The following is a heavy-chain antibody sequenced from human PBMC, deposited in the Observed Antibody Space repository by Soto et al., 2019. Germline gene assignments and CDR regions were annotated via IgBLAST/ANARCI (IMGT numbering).Heavy chain of an antibody. J-gene: IGHJ4*02. V-gene: IGHV1-24*01. CDR2: FDPEDGET. D-gene: IGHD3-22*01. Sequence: ASVKVSCKASGYTLTELSMHWVRQAPGKGLEWMGGFDPEDGETIYAQKFQGRVTMTEDTSTDTAYMELSSLRSEDTAVYYCATEHPSYYYDSSGLDYWGQGTLVTVSS. CDR1: GYTLTELS. CDR3: ATEHPSYYYDSSGLDY.